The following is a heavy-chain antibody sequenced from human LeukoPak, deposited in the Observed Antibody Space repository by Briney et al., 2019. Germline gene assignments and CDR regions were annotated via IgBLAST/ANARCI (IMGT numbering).Heavy chain of an antibody. J-gene: IGHJ4*02. CDR3: AKKRTYYFDY. V-gene: IGHV3-23*01. CDR1: VSSYA. CDR2: ISGSGGST. Sequence: GGSLRLSCAASVSSYAMYWVRQAPGKGLEWVSAISGSGGSTYYADSVKGRFTISRDNSKNTLYLQMNSLRAEDTAVYYCAKKRTYYFDYWGQGTLVTVSS.